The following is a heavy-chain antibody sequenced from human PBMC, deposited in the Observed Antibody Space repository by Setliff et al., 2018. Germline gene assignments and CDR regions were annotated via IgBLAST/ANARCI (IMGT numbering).Heavy chain of an antibody. CDR2: ISAYTGNT. J-gene: IGHJ4*02. CDR1: GYTFSHSG. V-gene: IGHV1-18*01. CDR3: SRLVRFCTRIVCQRLSGDDY. D-gene: IGHD3-10*01. Sequence: RASVKVSCKASGYTFSHSGITWVRQAPGQGLEWMGWISAYTGNTNYAPKFQGTVLMTADTSTTTAYLELRSLRSDDTAVYYCSRLVRFCTRIVCQRLSGDDYWGQGTLVTVSS.